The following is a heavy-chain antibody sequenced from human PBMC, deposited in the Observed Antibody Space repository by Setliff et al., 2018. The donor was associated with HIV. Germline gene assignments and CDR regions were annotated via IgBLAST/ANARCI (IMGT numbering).Heavy chain of an antibody. V-gene: IGHV4-59*08. CDR3: ARHGHFYDSSSSDAFDI. Sequence: SETLSLTCNVSGGSISTYYWSWIRQSPGKGLEWLGYVSYSGSTNFNPSLESRLAMSVGMSKNHCALKLRSVTAADTAVYYCARHGHFYDSSSSDAFDIWGHGTMVTVSS. D-gene: IGHD3-22*01. J-gene: IGHJ3*02. CDR2: VSYSGST. CDR1: GGSISTYY.